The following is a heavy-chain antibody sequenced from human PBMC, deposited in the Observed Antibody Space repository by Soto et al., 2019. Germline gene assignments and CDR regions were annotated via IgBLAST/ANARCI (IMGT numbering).Heavy chain of an antibody. CDR1: GFTFSSYG. V-gene: IGHV3-30*18. J-gene: IGHJ6*02. CDR2: ISYDGSNK. D-gene: IGHD1-20*01. CDR3: AKDQADVAGYNWNDYYYYYGMDV. Sequence: QVQLVESGGGVVQPGRSLRLSCAASGFTFSSYGMHWVRQAPGKGLEWVAVISYDGSNKYYADSVKGRFTISRDNSKNTLYLQMNSLRAEDTAVYYCAKDQADVAGYNWNDYYYYYGMDVWGQGTTVTVSS.